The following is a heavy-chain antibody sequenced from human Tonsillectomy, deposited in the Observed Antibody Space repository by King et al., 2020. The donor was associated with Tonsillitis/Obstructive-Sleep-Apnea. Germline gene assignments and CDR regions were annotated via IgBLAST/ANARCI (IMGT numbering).Heavy chain of an antibody. J-gene: IGHJ5*02. CDR2: IYCDDDR. Sequence: TLQESGPTLVKPTQTLTLTCTFSGFSLSTSGVGVGWIRQPPGEALAWLALIYCDDDRRYSPSLKSRLTITKDTSKNQVVLTMTNMDPVDTATYYCAHRRGEYYDFWSRFDPWGQGTLVTVSS. V-gene: IGHV2-5*02. CDR1: GFSLSTSGVG. D-gene: IGHD3-3*01. CDR3: AHRRGEYYDFWSRFDP.